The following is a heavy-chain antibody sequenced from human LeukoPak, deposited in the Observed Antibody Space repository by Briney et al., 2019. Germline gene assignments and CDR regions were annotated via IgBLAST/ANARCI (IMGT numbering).Heavy chain of an antibody. CDR2: INHSGST. V-gene: IGHV4-34*01. Sequence: PSETLSLTCAVYGGSFSGYYWSWIRQPPGKGLEWIGEINHSGSTNYNPSLKSRVTISVDTSENQFSLKLSSATAADTAVYYCARGLTHARFDYWGQGTLVTVSS. CDR1: GGSFSGYY. CDR3: ARGLTHARFDY. J-gene: IGHJ4*02.